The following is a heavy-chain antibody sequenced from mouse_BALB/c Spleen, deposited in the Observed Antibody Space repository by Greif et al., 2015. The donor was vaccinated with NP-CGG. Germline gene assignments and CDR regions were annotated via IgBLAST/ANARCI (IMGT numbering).Heavy chain of an antibody. CDR3: TRDGLFLRSSLYSMVF. Sequence: QVQLKQSGAELVKPGASVKLSCKTSGYTFTSYWIQWVKQRPGQGLGWIGEIFPGTGTTYYNEKFKGKATLTIDTSSSTAYMPLRTLSCEVCCVFFCTRDGLFLRSSLYSMVFWSQGTSVTLSS. J-gene: IGHJ4*01. CDR1: GYTFTSYW. CDR2: IFPGTGTT. D-gene: IGHD1-1*01. V-gene: IGHV1S132*01.